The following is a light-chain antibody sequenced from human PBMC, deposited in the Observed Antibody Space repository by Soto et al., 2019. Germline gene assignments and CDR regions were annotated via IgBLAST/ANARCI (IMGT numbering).Light chain of an antibody. Sequence: QSALTQPPSVSGAPGQRVTISCTGSSSNIGAGFDVHWYQQLPGAAPKLVIYVNGDRPSGVPERFSGSKSGTSASLAIAGLQADDEAEYYCQSYDSSLNGWVFGGGTKLTVL. CDR1: SSNIGAGFD. CDR2: VNG. J-gene: IGLJ3*02. V-gene: IGLV1-40*01. CDR3: QSYDSSLNGWV.